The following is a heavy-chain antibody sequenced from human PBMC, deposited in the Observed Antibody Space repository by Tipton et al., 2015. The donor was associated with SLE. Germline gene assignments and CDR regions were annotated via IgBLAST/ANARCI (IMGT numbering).Heavy chain of an antibody. CDR1: GFTFSSYS. D-gene: IGHD2-2*01. J-gene: IGHJ6*03. CDR2: ISSSSSYI. V-gene: IGHV3-21*01. Sequence: SLRLSCAASGFTFSSYSMNWVRQAPGKGLEWVSSISSSSSYIYYADSVEGRFTISRDNAKNSLYLQMNSLRAEDTAVYYCARDACSSTSCYGYYYMDVWGKGTTVTVSS. CDR3: ARDACSSTSCYGYYYMDV.